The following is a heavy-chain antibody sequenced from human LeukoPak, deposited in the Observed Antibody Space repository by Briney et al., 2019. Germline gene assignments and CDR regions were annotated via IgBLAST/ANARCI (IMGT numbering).Heavy chain of an antibody. CDR1: DFTFSSYS. Sequence: PGGSLRLTCEASDFTFSSYSMTWVRQAPGTGLEWVSGIGGRGVRTYYADAVKGRFTISRDDSKDTLYLQMHSLKTEDTAVYYCARVYGTDSGYHPYFDSMDVWGKGTTVIVSS. J-gene: IGHJ6*03. CDR3: ARVYGTDSGYHPYFDSMDV. V-gene: IGHV3-23*01. CDR2: IGGRGVRT. D-gene: IGHD3-22*01.